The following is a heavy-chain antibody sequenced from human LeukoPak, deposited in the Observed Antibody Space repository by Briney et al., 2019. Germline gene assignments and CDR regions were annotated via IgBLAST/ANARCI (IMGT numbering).Heavy chain of an antibody. CDR1: GFTFNDYA. J-gene: IGHJ4*02. Sequence: PGGSLRLSCATSGFTFNDYAMYWVRQAPGKGLEWVSGISWNSRSIAYADSVKGRFTISRDNAKNSLYLQMNSLRAEDMAVYYCARDSVIYGYWGQGTLVTVSS. D-gene: IGHD3/OR15-3a*01. V-gene: IGHV3-9*03. CDR2: ISWNSRSI. CDR3: ARDSVIYGY.